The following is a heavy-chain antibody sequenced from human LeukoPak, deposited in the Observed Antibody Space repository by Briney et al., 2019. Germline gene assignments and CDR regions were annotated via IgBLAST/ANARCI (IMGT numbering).Heavy chain of an antibody. CDR1: GYSISSGYY. V-gene: IGHV4-38-2*02. CDR2: IYYSGST. D-gene: IGHD6-19*01. Sequence: PSETLSLTCTVSGYSISSGYYWGWIRQPPGKGLEWIGSIYYSGSTYYNPSLKSRVTISVDTSKNQFSLKLSSVTAADTAVYYCARRGWDDYWGQGTLVTVSS. CDR3: ARRGWDDY. J-gene: IGHJ4*02.